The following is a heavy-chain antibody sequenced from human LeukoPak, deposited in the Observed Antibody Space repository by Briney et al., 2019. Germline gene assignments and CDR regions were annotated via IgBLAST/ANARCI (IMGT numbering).Heavy chain of an antibody. CDR2: IYYSGSS. D-gene: IGHD3-9*01. CDR3: ARHVMGILTGHPYFYMDV. Sequence: KTSETLSLTCTVSGGSISRSSYYWGWIRQPPGKGLEWIGNIYYSGSSYYNPSLKSRVTISVDTSKNQFSLKLSSVTAADTAVYYCARHVMGILTGHPYFYMDVWGKGTTVTISS. J-gene: IGHJ6*03. V-gene: IGHV4-39*01. CDR1: GGSISRSSYY.